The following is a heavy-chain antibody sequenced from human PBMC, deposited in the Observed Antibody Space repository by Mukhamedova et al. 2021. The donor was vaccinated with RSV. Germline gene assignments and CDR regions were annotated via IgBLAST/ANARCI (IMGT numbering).Heavy chain of an antibody. D-gene: IGHD3-3*01. V-gene: IGHV3-30-3*01. CDR1: LSTYA. Sequence: LSTYAMYWVRQAPGKGLEWVAVISHDGATKYHAESVKGRLIISRDNSENTLYLQMHSLRVEDTAVYYCARPYDYWSGNFGAGWFDP. J-gene: IGHJ5*02. CDR3: ARPYDYWSGNFGAGWFDP. CDR2: ISHDGATK.